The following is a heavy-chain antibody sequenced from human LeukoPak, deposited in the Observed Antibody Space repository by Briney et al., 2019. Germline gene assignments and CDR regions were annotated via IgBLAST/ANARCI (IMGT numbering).Heavy chain of an antibody. Sequence: SETLSLTCTVSGGSISSYYWSWIRQPPGKGLEWIGYIYYSGSTNYNPSLKSRVTISVGTSKNQFSLMLSSVTAADTAVYYCARSSYYYDSSGRENYFDYWGQGTLVTVSS. J-gene: IGHJ4*02. CDR3: ARSSYYYDSSGRENYFDY. CDR2: IYYSGST. CDR1: GGSISSYY. D-gene: IGHD3-22*01. V-gene: IGHV4-59*01.